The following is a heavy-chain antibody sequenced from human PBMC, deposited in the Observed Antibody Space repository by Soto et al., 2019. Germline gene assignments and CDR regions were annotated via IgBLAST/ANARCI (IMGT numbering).Heavy chain of an antibody. V-gene: IGHV3-30-3*01. Sequence: GGSLRLSCAASGFTFSSYAMHWVRQAPGKGLEWVAVISYDGSNKYYADSVKGRFTISRDNSKNTLYLQMNSLRAEDTAVYYCARNGAGDRGYYFDYWGQGTLVTVSS. J-gene: IGHJ4*02. CDR3: ARNGAGDRGYYFDY. CDR1: GFTFSSYA. D-gene: IGHD7-27*01. CDR2: ISYDGSNK.